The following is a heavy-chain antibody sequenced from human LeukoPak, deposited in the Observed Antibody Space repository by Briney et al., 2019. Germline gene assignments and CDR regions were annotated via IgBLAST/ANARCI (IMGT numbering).Heavy chain of an antibody. CDR2: ISAYNGNT. D-gene: IGHD3-3*01. CDR3: ARVPERGTIFGVVISGAYFDY. J-gene: IGHJ4*02. Sequence: ASVKVSCKASGYTFTGYYMHLVRQAPGQGLEWMGWISAYNGNTNYAQKLQGRVTMTTDTSTSTAYMELRSLRSDDTAVYYCARVPERGTIFGVVISGAYFDYWGQGTLVTVSS. CDR1: GYTFTGYY. V-gene: IGHV1-18*04.